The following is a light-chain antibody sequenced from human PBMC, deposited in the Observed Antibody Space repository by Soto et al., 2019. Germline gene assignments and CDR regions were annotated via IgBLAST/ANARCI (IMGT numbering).Light chain of an antibody. CDR1: SSDVGGYNY. Sequence: QSVLTQPASVSGSPGQSITISCTGTSSDVGGYNYVSWYQQHPGKAPKLMIYDVSNRPSGVSNRFSGSKSGNTASLSISGLQAEDEADYCCSSYTRSNTLYVFGTGTKVTVL. V-gene: IGLV2-14*03. CDR2: DVS. CDR3: SSYTRSNTLYV. J-gene: IGLJ1*01.